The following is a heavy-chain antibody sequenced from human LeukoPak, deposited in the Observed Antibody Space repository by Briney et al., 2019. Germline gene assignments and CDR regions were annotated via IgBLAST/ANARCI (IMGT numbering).Heavy chain of an antibody. CDR3: ARERSGSGRGWFDP. CDR2: INPNIGST. Sequence: GASVKVSCKASGYTVTNYYMHWVRQAPGQGLEWMGIINPNIGSTRYAQKFQGRVTMTRDTSTSTVYMELSSLTSEDTAVYYCARERSGSGRGWFDPWGQGTLVTVSS. V-gene: IGHV1-46*01. J-gene: IGHJ5*02. D-gene: IGHD3-10*01. CDR1: GYTVTNYY.